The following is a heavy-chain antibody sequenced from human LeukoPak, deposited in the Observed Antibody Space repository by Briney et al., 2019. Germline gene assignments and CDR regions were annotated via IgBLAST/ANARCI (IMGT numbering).Heavy chain of an antibody. J-gene: IGHJ6*03. CDR1: GFTVSSNY. Sequence: GGSLRLSCAASGFTVSSNYMSWVRQAPGKGLEWVSVIYSGGSTYYADSVKGRFTISRDNSKNTLYLQMNSLRAEDTAVYYCARGGNVVVVNYMDVWGKGTTVTVSS. CDR3: ARGGNVVVVNYMDV. CDR2: IYSGGST. D-gene: IGHD2-2*01. V-gene: IGHV3-66*01.